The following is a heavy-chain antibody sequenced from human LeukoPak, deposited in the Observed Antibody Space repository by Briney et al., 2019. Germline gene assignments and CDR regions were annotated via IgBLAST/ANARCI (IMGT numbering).Heavy chain of an antibody. CDR3: ARDRITMVRGVPTY. CDR1: GYTFTSYA. CDR2: INAGNGNT. V-gene: IGHV1-3*01. J-gene: IGHJ4*02. D-gene: IGHD3-10*01. Sequence: ASVKVSCKASGYTFTSYAMHWVRQAPGQRLEWMGWINAGNGNTKYSQKFQGRVTITRDTSASTAYMELRSLRSDDTAVYYCARDRITMVRGVPTYWGQGTLVTVSS.